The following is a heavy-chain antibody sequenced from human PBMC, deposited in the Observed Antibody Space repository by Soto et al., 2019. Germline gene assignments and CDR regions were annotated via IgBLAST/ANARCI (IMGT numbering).Heavy chain of an antibody. J-gene: IGHJ4*02. D-gene: IGHD5-12*01. CDR1: GYTFTSYG. CDR3: VGYSGYDWAFDY. Sequence: GASVKVSCKASGYTFTSYGISWVRQAPGQGLEWMGWVSAYNGNTNYAQKLQGRVTMTTDTSTSTAYMELRSLRSDDTAVYYCVGYSGYDWAFDYWGQGTLVTVSS. CDR2: VSAYNGNT. V-gene: IGHV1-18*04.